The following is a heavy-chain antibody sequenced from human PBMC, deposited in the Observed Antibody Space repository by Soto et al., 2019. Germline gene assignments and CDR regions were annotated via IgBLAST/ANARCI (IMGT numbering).Heavy chain of an antibody. D-gene: IGHD1-1*01. CDR2: ISGSGGGT. CDR1: GFTFSSYA. J-gene: IGHJ6*02. V-gene: IGHV3-23*01. CDR3: AKTLTSGTTRGRMDV. Sequence: PGGSLRLSCAASGFTFSSYAMSWVRQAPGKGLEWVSGISGSGGGTYYADSVKGRFTSSRDNSKNTLYLQMNSLRAEDTAIYYCAKTLTSGTTRGRMDVWGQGTTVTVSS.